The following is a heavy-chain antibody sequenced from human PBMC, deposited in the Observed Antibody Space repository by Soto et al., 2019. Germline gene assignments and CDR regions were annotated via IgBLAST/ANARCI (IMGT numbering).Heavy chain of an antibody. CDR1: GFTFSSYE. Sequence: PGGSLRLSCAASGFTFSSYEMNWVRQAPGKGLEWVSYISSSGSTIYYADSVKGRFTIPRDNAKNSLYLQMNSLRAEDTAVYYCARELFRGPDAFDIWGQGTMVTVSS. D-gene: IGHD3-10*01. V-gene: IGHV3-48*03. CDR3: ARELFRGPDAFDI. CDR2: ISSSGSTI. J-gene: IGHJ3*02.